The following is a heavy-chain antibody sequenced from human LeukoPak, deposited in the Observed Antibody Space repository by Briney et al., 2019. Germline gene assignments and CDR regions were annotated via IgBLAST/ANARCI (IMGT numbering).Heavy chain of an antibody. CDR3: ARQIGSTLRPYNWFDP. J-gene: IGHJ5*02. CDR2: IYPGDSDT. D-gene: IGHD5/OR15-5a*01. Sequence: GGSLQISCQGSGYNFTSYWIGWVRQVPGKGLEWMGIIYPGDSDTRYSPSFQGQVTISADKSISTAYLQWSSLKASDTAMYYCARQIGSTLRPYNWFDPWGQGTLVTVSS. CDR1: GYNFTSYW. V-gene: IGHV5-51*01.